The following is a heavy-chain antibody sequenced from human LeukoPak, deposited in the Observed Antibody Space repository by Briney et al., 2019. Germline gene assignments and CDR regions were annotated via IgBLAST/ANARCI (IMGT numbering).Heavy chain of an antibody. CDR1: GLTFTNYA. D-gene: IGHD3-16*01. CDR3: AKGAEIDL. Sequence: GGSLRLSCATSGLTFTNYAMNWVRQAPGKGLEWVSAVTGPGDTTYYADSVKGRFFMSREDSKTTAYLQMNSLRAEDTAIYYCAKGAEIDLWGQGTLVTVSS. J-gene: IGHJ5*02. V-gene: IGHV3-23*01. CDR2: VTGPGDTT.